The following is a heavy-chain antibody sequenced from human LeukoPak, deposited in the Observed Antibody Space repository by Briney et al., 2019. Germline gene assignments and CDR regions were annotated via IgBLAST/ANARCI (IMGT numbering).Heavy chain of an antibody. V-gene: IGHV1-18*01. D-gene: IGHD3-10*01. CDR3: ARERGTMVRGAPDYGMDV. J-gene: IGHJ6*02. Sequence: ASVKVSCKASGYTFTSYAISWVRQAPGQGLEWMGWISAYNGNTNYAQKLQGRVTMTTDTSTSTAYMELRSLRSDDTAVYYCARERGTMVRGAPDYGMDVWGQGTTVTVSS. CDR2: ISAYNGNT. CDR1: GYTFTSYA.